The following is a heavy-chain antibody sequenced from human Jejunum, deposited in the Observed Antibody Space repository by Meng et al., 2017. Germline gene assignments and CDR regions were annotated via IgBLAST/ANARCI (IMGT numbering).Heavy chain of an antibody. J-gene: IGHJ5*02. V-gene: IGHV5-51*01. CDR2: IYPGDSQT. D-gene: IGHD3-10*01. Sequence: GESLKISCKGSGYYFTNFWIGWVRQTPGKGLEWFGFIYPGDSQTRYSASFQGQVTISADKSISTAYLQWSSLQASDSAMYYCARLHGAINPFGELGGRFDPWGQGTLVTVSS. CDR1: GYYFTNFW. CDR3: ARLHGAINPFGELGGRFDP.